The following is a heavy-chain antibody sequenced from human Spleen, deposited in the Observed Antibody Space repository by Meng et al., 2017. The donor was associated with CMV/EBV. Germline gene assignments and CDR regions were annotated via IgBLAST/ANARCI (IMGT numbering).Heavy chain of an antibody. J-gene: IGHJ4*02. Sequence: GSCKASGGSLSSYAISWVRQAPGQGLEWMGGFIPILNTPRYAEKFQGRLTVTADKSTGTASMDLRSLTSEDTALYFCARVGRPDDYWGQGTLVTVSS. V-gene: IGHV1-69*06. CDR3: ARVGRPDDY. CDR2: FIPILNTP. CDR1: GGSLSSYA.